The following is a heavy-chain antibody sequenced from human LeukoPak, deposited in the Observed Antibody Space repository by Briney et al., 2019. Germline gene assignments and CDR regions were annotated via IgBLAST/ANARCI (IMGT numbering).Heavy chain of an antibody. Sequence: GASVKVFCKASGYTFTGYYMHWVRQAPGQGLEWMGWINPNSGGTNYAQKFQGWVTMTRGTSISTAYMELSRLRSDDTAVYYCAREGAVTSFDYWGQGTLVTVSS. J-gene: IGHJ4*02. CDR3: AREGAVTSFDY. CDR2: INPNSGGT. V-gene: IGHV1-2*04. D-gene: IGHD6-19*01. CDR1: GYTFTGYY.